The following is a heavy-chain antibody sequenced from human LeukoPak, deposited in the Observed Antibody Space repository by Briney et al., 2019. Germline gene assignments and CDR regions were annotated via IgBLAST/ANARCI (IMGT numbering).Heavy chain of an antibody. CDR2: IYHSGST. V-gene: IGHV4-59*12. Sequence: PSETLSLTCTVSGASITTYYWTWIRQPPGKGLEWIGYIYHSGSTYYNPSLKSRVTISVDRSKNQFSLKLSSVTAADTAVYYCARMEYQLLDRYSGWFDPWGQGTPVTVSS. CDR1: GASITTYY. D-gene: IGHD2-2*01. J-gene: IGHJ5*02. CDR3: ARMEYQLLDRYSGWFDP.